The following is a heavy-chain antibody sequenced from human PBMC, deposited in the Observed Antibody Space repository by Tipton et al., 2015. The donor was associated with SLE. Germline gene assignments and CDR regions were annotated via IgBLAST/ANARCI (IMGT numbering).Heavy chain of an antibody. J-gene: IGHJ6*02. CDR2: FSHSGPT. V-gene: IGHV4-4*02. Sequence: GLVKPSGTLSLTCAVSRGSISSHNRWSWVRQPPGKGLEWIGEFSHSGPTNYNPSLKSRVTISVDKSKNQFSLKLSSVTAADTAVYYCARGWGYDSLYYYYGMDVWGQGTTVTVSS. D-gene: IGHD5-12*01. CDR3: ARGWGYDSLYYYYGMDV. CDR1: RGSISSHNR.